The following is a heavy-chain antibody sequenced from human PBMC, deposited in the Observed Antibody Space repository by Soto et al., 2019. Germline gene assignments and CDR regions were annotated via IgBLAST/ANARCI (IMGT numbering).Heavy chain of an antibody. CDR3: ARSPHYDFWSGYQSWWFDP. J-gene: IGHJ5*02. V-gene: IGHV1-69*13. CDR1: GGTFSSYS. D-gene: IGHD3-3*01. Sequence: ASVKVSCKASGGTFSSYSISWVRQAPGQGLECMGGIIPIFGTANYAQKFQGRVTITADESTSTAYMELSSLRSEDTAVYYCARSPHYDFWSGYQSWWFDPWGQGTLVTVSS. CDR2: IIPIFGTA.